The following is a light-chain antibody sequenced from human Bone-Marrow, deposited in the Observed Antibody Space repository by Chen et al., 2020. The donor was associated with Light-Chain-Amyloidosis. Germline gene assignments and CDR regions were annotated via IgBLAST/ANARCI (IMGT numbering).Light chain of an antibody. V-gene: IGLV3-21*02. J-gene: IGLJ3*02. Sequence: SYVLTQPSSVSVAPGQTATIACGGNNIGSTSVHWYQQTPGQAPLLVVYDDSDRPSGIPGRLSGSNSGNTDILTISRVEAGDEADYYCQVWDRSSDRPVFGGGTKLTVL. CDR2: DDS. CDR1: NIGSTS. CDR3: QVWDRSSDRPV.